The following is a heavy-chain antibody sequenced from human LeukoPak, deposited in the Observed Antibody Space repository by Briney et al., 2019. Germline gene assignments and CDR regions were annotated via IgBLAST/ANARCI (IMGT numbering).Heavy chain of an antibody. D-gene: IGHD2-21*01. CDR2: INSDGRST. CDR3: VRDVWGDRDSYFDY. CDR1: GFTFSSYW. Sequence: TGGSLRLSCAAPGFTFSSYWMHWVRQAPGKGLVWVSRINSDGRSTSDADSVTGRFTMSSDNAKNTLYLQMNSLRAGDTAVYYCVRDVWGDRDSYFDYWGQGTLVTVSS. V-gene: IGHV3-74*01. J-gene: IGHJ4*02.